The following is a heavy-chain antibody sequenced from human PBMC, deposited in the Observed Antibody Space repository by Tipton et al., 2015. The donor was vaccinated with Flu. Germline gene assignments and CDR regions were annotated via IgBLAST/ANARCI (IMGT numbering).Heavy chain of an antibody. CDR1: GGSFSGYY. CDR2: INHSGST. V-gene: IGHV4-34*01. J-gene: IGHJ6*02. Sequence: TLSLTCAVYGGSFSGYYWSWIRQPPGKGLEWIGEINHSGSTNYNPPLKSRVTISVDTSKNQFYLKLSSVTAADTAVYYCARGPKYYDFWSGPNSGYYYYGMDVWGQGTTVTVSS. CDR3: ARGPKYYDFWSGPNSGYYYYGMDV. D-gene: IGHD3-3*01.